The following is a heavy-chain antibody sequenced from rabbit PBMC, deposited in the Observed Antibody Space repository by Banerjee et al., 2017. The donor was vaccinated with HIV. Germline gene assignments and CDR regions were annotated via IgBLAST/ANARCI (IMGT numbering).Heavy chain of an antibody. Sequence: QSLEESGGDLVKPGASLTLTCTASGFSFSSSSWIYWVRQAPGKGLEWIACINAGSAGSTCYATWAKGRFTISKTSSTTVTLQMTSLTDADTATYFCARGGDSDSGYAFNLWGPGTLVT. J-gene: IGHJ4*01. V-gene: IGHV1S40*01. CDR1: GFSFSSSSW. D-gene: IGHD1-1*01. CDR2: INAGSAGST. CDR3: ARGGDSDSGYAFNL.